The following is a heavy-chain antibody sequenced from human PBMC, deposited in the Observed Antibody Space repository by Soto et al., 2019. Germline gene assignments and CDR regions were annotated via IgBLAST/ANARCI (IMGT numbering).Heavy chain of an antibody. V-gene: IGHV3-11*06. J-gene: IGHJ4*02. CDR1: VFTVSDYY. D-gene: IGHD3-10*01. CDR2: ISSSSSYT. Sequence: GSLRLSGAASVFTVSDYYMSWIRQAPGKGLEWVSYISSSSSYTNYADSVKGRFTISRDNAKNSLYLQMNSLRAEGTAVYYCARAQSYYYGSGSLYYFDYWGQGTLVTVSS. CDR3: ARAQSYYYGSGSLYYFDY.